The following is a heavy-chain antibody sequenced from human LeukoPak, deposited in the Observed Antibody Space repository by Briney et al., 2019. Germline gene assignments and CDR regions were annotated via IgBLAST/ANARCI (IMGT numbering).Heavy chain of an antibody. J-gene: IGHJ3*02. CDR3: ARGNNWNNDAFDI. CDR2: IYTSGST. CDR1: GGSISSGSYY. D-gene: IGHD1-1*01. Sequence: SETLPLTCTVSGGSISSGSYYWSWIRQPAGKGLEWIGRIYTSGSTNYNPSLKSRVTISVDTSKNQFSLKLSSVTAADTAVYYCARGNNWNNDAFDIWGQGTMVTVSS. V-gene: IGHV4-61*02.